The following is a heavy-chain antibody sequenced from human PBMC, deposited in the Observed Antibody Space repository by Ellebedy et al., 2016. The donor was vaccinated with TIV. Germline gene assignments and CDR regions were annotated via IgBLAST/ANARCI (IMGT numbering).Heavy chain of an antibody. D-gene: IGHD3-22*01. J-gene: IGHJ6*02. CDR2: INHSGST. CDR3: ARIGVYYDSSGHMAYGMDV. Sequence: SETLSLXXAVYGGSFSGYYWSWIRQPPGKGLEWIGEINHSGSTNYNPSLKSRVTISVDTSKNQFSLKLSSVTAADTAVYYCARIGVYYDSSGHMAYGMDVWGQGTTVTVSS. V-gene: IGHV4-34*01. CDR1: GGSFSGYY.